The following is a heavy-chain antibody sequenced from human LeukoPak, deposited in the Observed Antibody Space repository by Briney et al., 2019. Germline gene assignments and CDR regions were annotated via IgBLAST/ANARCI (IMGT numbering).Heavy chain of an antibody. Sequence: SETLSLTCTVSGGSISSSSYYWGWIRQPPGKGLEWIGSIYYSGSTYYNPSLKSRVTISVDTSKNQFSLKLSSVTAADTAVYYCAISSGWYTSFDYWGQGTLVTVSS. J-gene: IGHJ4*02. D-gene: IGHD6-19*01. CDR1: GGSISSSSYY. CDR2: IYYSGST. V-gene: IGHV4-39*01. CDR3: AISSGWYTSFDY.